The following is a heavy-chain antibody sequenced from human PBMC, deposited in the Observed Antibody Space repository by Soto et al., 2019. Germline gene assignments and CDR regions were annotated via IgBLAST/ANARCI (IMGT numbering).Heavy chain of an antibody. V-gene: IGHV4-34*01. D-gene: IGHD4-17*01. CDR2: INHSGST. CDR3: ARGQLYGDYDY. J-gene: IGHJ4*02. Sequence: QVQLQQWGAGLLKPSETLSLTCAVYGGSFSGYYWSWNRQPPGKGLEWIGEINHSGSTNYNPSLKSRVTISVDTSKNQFSLKLSSVTAADTAVYYCARGQLYGDYDYWGQGTLVTVSS. CDR1: GGSFSGYY.